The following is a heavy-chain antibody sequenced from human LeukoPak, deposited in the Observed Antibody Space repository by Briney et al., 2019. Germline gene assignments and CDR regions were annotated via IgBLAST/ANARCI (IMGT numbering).Heavy chain of an antibody. CDR3: ARDRAKDAFDI. V-gene: IGHV1-2*02. Sequence: ASVKVSCKASGYTLTGYCMHWVRQAPGQGLEWLGWINTKSGATNYAQNFQGRVTMTRDTSMSTTYMELKRLRSDDTAVYYCARDRAKDAFDIWGQGTMVTVSS. D-gene: IGHD3-10*01. CDR2: INTKSGAT. J-gene: IGHJ3*02. CDR1: GYTLTGYC.